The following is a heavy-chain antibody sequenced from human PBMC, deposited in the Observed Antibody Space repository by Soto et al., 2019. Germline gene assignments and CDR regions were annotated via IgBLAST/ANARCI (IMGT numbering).Heavy chain of an antibody. V-gene: IGHV3-72*01. CDR2: IRNRANSYTT. CDR1: GFTFSDHY. D-gene: IGHD3-16*01. J-gene: IGHJ4*02. CDR3: ATTSRGDPRDFDY. Sequence: EVQLVESGGGLVQPGGSLRLSCAASGFTFSDHYMDWVRQAPGKGLEWVACIRNRANSYTTEYAASVKGRFIISRDESKKSLYLQMNSLQTGDTAVYYCATTSRGDPRDFDYWGQGTLVTVSS.